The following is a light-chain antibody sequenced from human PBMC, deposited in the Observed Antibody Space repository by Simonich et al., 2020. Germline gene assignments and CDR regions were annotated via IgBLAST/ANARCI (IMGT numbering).Light chain of an antibody. CDR2: WAS. J-gene: IGKJ2*01. CDR1: QSVLYSSNNKNY. V-gene: IGKV4-1*01. Sequence: DIVMTQSPDSLAVSLGERATINCKSSQSVLYSSNNKNYLAWYQQKPGQPHKLLIYWASTREYGVPDRFSGSGSGTDFTLTISSLQAEDVAVYYCQQYYSTPYTFGQGTKLEIK. CDR3: QQYYSTPYT.